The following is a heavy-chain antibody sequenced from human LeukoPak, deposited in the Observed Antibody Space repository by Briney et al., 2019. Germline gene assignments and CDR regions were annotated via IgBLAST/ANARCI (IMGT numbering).Heavy chain of an antibody. CDR1: GGSISSYY. CDR2: IYTSGNT. Sequence: SETLSLTCTVSGGSISSYYWSWIRQPPGKGLEWIGYIYTSGNTNYNPSLKRRVTISVDTYKTQFSLKLSSVTAADTAVYYCARALSDYYYYYMDVWGKGTTVTVSS. V-gene: IGHV4-4*09. CDR3: ARALSDYYYYYMDV. J-gene: IGHJ6*03.